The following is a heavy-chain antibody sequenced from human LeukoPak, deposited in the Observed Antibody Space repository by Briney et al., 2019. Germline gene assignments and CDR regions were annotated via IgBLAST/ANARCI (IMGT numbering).Heavy chain of an antibody. CDR2: ISGDGSSL. CDR3: ARGRPHGNDY. Sequence: GGSLRLSCAASGFTFSNYWMHWVRQAPGKGLVWVSRISGDGSSLTHADSVKGRFTISRDNAKNTLYLQMNSLRVEDTAVYYCARGRPHGNDYWGQGTLVTVSS. D-gene: IGHD4-23*01. V-gene: IGHV3-74*01. CDR1: GFTFSNYW. J-gene: IGHJ4*02.